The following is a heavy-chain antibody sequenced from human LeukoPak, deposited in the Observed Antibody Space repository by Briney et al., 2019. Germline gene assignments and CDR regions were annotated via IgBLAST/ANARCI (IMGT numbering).Heavy chain of an antibody. J-gene: IGHJ5*02. CDR2: INPNSGGT. CDR3: ARDFRLRGGGSWFDP. CDR1: GYTFTGYY. Sequence: GASVKVSCKASGYTFTGYYMHWVRQAPGQGLEWMGWINPNSGGTNYAQKFQGRVTMTRDTSISTAYMELSRLRSDDTAVYYCARDFRLRGGGSWFDPWGQGTLVTVSS. D-gene: IGHD4-17*01. V-gene: IGHV1-2*02.